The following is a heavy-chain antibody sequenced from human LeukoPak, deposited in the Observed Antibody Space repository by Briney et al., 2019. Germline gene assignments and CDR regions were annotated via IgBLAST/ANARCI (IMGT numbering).Heavy chain of an antibody. CDR2: ISAHNGNT. V-gene: IGHV1-18*01. D-gene: IGHD3-9*01. CDR3: ARQSMTGNERGDDAFDI. J-gene: IGHJ3*02. Sequence: ASVKVSCKASGYTFSRYGISWVRQAPGHGLEWMGWISAHNGNTNYAQKFQGRVAMTTDTSTSTAYMELRSLRSDDTAVYYCARQSMTGNERGDDAFDIWGQGTMVTVPS. CDR1: GYTFSRYG.